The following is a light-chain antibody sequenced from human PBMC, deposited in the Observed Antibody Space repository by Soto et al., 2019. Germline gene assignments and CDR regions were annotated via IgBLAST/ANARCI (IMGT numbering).Light chain of an antibody. CDR2: DVT. CDR1: ISDVAGYNY. V-gene: IGLV2-11*01. CDR3: SSYAGNNNLV. J-gene: IGLJ2*01. Sequence: QSALTQPRSVSGSPGQSVSISCTGTISDVAGYNYVSWYQHHPGKAPKLLISDVTKRPSWVPDRFSGSKSGNTASLTISEPQAEDEADYYCSSYAGNNNLVFGGGTKLTVL.